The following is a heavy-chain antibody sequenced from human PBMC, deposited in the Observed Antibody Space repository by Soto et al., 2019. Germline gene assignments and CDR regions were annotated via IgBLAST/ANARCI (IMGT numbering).Heavy chain of an antibody. CDR1: GFTVSSNY. V-gene: IGHV3-53*01. Sequence: PGVSLRLSCAASGFTVSSNYMSWVRQAPGKGLEWVSVIYSGGSTYYADSVKGRFTISRDNSKNTLYLQMNSLRAEDTAVYYCARVPYDTLTRHCLDYRGQGTLGSV. J-gene: IGHJ4*02. D-gene: IGHD3-9*01. CDR3: ARVPYDTLTRHCLDY. CDR2: IYSGGST.